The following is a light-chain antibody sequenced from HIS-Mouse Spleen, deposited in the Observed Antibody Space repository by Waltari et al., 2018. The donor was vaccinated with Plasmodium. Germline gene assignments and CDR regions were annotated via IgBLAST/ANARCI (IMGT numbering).Light chain of an antibody. CDR1: SSDVGSYNL. J-gene: IGLJ2*01. CDR3: CSYAGSSTFVV. V-gene: IGLV2-23*03. CDR2: EGS. Sequence: QSALTQPASVSGSPGQSITISCTGTSSDVGSYNLVSWYQQHPGKAPKLMIYEGSKRPSGVSIRFAGSKAGNTASLTFSGLQAEDEADYYCCSYAGSSTFVVFGGGTKLTVL.